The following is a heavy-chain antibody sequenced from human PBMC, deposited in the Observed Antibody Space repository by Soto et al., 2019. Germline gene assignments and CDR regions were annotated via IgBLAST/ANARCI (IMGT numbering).Heavy chain of an antibody. CDR2: MNPNSGNT. CDR3: ARGHRDSGYDPPTYYFDY. Sequence: QVQLVQSGAEVKKPGASVKVSCKASGYTFTSYDINWVRQATGQGLEWMGWMNPNSGNTGYAQKFQGRVTMTRNTSISTDYMELSSLRSEDTAVYYCARGHRDSGYDPPTYYFDYWGQGTLVTVSS. CDR1: GYTFTSYD. D-gene: IGHD5-12*01. J-gene: IGHJ4*02. V-gene: IGHV1-8*01.